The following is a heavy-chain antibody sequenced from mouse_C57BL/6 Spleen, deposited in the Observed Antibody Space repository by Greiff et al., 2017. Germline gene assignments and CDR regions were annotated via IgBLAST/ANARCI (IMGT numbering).Heavy chain of an antibody. CDR2: IDPSDSYT. CDR1: GYTFTSSW. V-gene: IGHV1-59*01. Sequence: VQLQQPGAELVRPGTSVKLSCKASGYTFTSSWMHWVKQRPGQGLEWIGVIDPSDSYTNYNQKFKGKATLTVDTSSSTAYMQLSSLTSEDSAVYYWAFAGKGAYWGQGTLVTVSA. J-gene: IGHJ3*01. CDR3: AFAGKGAY. D-gene: IGHD4-1*01.